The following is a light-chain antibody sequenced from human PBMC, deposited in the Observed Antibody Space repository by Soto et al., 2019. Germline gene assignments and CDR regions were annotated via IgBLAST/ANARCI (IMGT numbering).Light chain of an antibody. CDR1: QSVSGN. Sequence: EIVMTQSPATLSVSPGERATLSCRASQSVSGNLAWYQQKPGQAPRLLIYGASTRATGIPARFSGSGSGTEFNLTISSLQSEAVAVSYCQQYNNRPPVTFGGGTKVEIK. J-gene: IGKJ4*01. CDR2: GAS. V-gene: IGKV3-15*01. CDR3: QQYNNRPPVT.